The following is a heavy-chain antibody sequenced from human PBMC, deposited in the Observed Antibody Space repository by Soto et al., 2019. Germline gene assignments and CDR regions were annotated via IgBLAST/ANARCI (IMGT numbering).Heavy chain of an antibody. Sequence: QVRLVHSGAEVKKPGCSVKVSCKASGGTFSSYTISWVRQAPGQGLEWMGRIIPILGIANYAQKFQGRVTITADQSPSTAYMGLSSLRSEDTAVYYCAIAGAGTHVMDVWGQGNTGTFSS. D-gene: IGHD6-19*01. CDR1: GGTFSSYT. J-gene: IGHJ6*02. V-gene: IGHV1-69*02. CDR3: AIAGAGTHVMDV. CDR2: IIPILGIA.